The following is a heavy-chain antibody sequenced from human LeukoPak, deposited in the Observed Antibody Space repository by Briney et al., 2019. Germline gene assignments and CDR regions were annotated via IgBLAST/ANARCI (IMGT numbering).Heavy chain of an antibody. Sequence: ASVKVSCKASGSTFTGYYVHWVRQAPGQGLEWMGWINPNSGGTNYEQKFQGRVTMTRDTSISTVYMELSRLRSDDTAVYYCARDRRQVIVLAGVDYWGRGTLVTVSS. CDR2: INPNSGGT. J-gene: IGHJ4*02. CDR3: ARDRRQVIVLAGVDY. V-gene: IGHV1-2*02. D-gene: IGHD2-2*01. CDR1: GSTFTGYY.